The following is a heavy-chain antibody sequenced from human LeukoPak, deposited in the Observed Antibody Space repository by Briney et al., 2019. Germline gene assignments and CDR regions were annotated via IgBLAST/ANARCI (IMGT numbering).Heavy chain of an antibody. CDR2: ISSSSSYI. J-gene: IGHJ4*02. D-gene: IGHD4-17*01. V-gene: IGHV3-21*01. CDR3: ARAHPVAYGDYQWVDY. Sequence: GGSLRLSCAASGFTFSSYTVNWVRQAPGKGLEWVSSISSSSSYIYYADSVKGRFTISRDNAKNSLYLQMNSLRAEDTAVYYCARAHPVAYGDYQWVDYWGQGTLVTVSS. CDR1: GFTFSSYT.